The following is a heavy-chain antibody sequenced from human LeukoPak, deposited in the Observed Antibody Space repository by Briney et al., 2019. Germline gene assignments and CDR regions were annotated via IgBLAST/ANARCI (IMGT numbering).Heavy chain of an antibody. CDR3: AKDRDSYGYRGWFDP. V-gene: IGHV3-23*01. D-gene: IGHD5-18*01. Sequence: GGSLRLSCAASGFTFGNYAMSWVRQAPGKGLEWVSAISGSGGSTYHADSVKGRFTISRDNSKNTLYLQMNSLRVEDTAVYYCAKDRDSYGYRGWFDPWGQGTLVTVSS. CDR2: ISGSGGST. J-gene: IGHJ5*02. CDR1: GFTFGNYA.